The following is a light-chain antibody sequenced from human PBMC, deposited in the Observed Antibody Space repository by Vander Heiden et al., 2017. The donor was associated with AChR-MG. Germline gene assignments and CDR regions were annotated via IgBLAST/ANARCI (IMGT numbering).Light chain of an antibody. J-gene: IGLJ3*02. V-gene: IGLV1-51*01. CDR3: GTWDSNLSAGV. CDR1: SSNIGNNY. CDR2: DNN. Sequence: QSVLTQPPSVSAAPGRKVTISCSGSSSNIGNNYVSWYQQFPGTAPKLLIYDNNKRPSGIPDRFSGSKSGTSATLGITGLQTGDEADYYCGTWDSNLSAGVFGGGTKLTVL.